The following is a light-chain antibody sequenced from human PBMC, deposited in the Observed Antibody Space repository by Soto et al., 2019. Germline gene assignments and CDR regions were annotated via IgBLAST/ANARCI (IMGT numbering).Light chain of an antibody. CDR2: DVS. CDR3: QQRGNWPPVLT. J-gene: IGKJ4*01. CDR1: QTVSSY. Sequence: EIVLTQSPATPSLSPGERATLSCRASQTVSSYLAWYQQRPGQAPRLVMYDVSNRATGIPARFSGSGSGTDFTLTISGLEPEDFAVYYCQQRGNWPPVLTFGGGTKVEI. V-gene: IGKV3-11*01.